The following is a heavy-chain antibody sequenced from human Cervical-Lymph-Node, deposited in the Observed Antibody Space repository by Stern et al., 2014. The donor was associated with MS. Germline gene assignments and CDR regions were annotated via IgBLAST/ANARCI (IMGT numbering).Heavy chain of an antibody. J-gene: IGHJ4*02. D-gene: IGHD6-13*01. Sequence: QVQLVQSGAAVAKPGASVKVSCKASGYTFTSFGLSWVRQAPGQGLKWMGWISGYDGHTNYAEKVQARVTMTTDTSTSTAYLELRSLRSDDTALYYCARDGTSSWPHYFDYWGQGTLVTVSS. CDR2: ISGYDGHT. CDR1: GYTFTSFG. V-gene: IGHV1-18*01. CDR3: ARDGTSSWPHYFDY.